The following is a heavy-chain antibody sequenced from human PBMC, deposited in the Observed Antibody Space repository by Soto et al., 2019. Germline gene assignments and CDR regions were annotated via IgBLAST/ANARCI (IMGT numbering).Heavy chain of an antibody. CDR3: AREVNYYYGMEV. CDR1: GASISRDDYY. J-gene: IGHJ6*02. CDR2: ISYSGST. V-gene: IGHV4-30-4*01. Sequence: QVQLQESGPGLVKPSQTLSLTCSISGASISRDDYYWSWLRQPPGKGLEWIGYISYSGSTYYDPSLKRRITISVDTYTTQFSLILSSVTAADTAVFYCAREVNYYYGMEVWGQGTTVTVS.